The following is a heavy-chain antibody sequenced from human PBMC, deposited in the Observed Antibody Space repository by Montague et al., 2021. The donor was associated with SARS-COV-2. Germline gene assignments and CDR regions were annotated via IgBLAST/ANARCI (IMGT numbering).Heavy chain of an antibody. CDR3: ARGLGPPTVVTPAYFDY. D-gene: IGHD4-23*01. CDR2: ISSNGGST. Sequence: SLRLPCAASGFTFSSYAMHWVRQAPGKGLEYVSAISSNGGSTYYANSVKGRFTISRDNSKNTLYLQMGSLRAEDMAAYYCARGLGPPTVVTPAYFDYWGQGTLVTVSS. V-gene: IGHV3-64*01. CDR1: GFTFSSYA. J-gene: IGHJ4*02.